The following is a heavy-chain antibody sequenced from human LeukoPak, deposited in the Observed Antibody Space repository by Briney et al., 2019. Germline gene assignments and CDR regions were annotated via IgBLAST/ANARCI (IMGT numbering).Heavy chain of an antibody. D-gene: IGHD2-15*01. J-gene: IGHJ6*02. V-gene: IGHV3-9*01. CDR3: AKDMKCSGGSCFYYYRMDV. CDR2: ISWNSVSI. CDR1: GFPFETNA. Sequence: GGSLRLSCATSGFPFETNAMSWVRQAPGKGLEWVSGISWNSVSIGYADSVKGRFTISGDNAKNSLYLQMNSLRAEDTALYCCAKDMKCSGGSCFYYYRMDVWGQGNTVTVSS.